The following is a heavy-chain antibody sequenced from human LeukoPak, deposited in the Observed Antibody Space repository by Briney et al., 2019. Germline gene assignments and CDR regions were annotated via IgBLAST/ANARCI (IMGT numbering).Heavy chain of an antibody. CDR2: ISSSSSYI. CDR1: GFTFSSYS. V-gene: IGHV3-21*01. J-gene: IGHJ5*02. CDR3: ARDYDYYDSSGYYSP. Sequence: PGGSLRLSCAASGFTFSSYSMNWVRQAPGKGLEWVSSISSSSSYIYYADSVKGRFTISRDNAKNSLYLQMNSLRAEDTAAYYCARDYDYYDSSGYYSPWGQGTLVTVSS. D-gene: IGHD3-22*01.